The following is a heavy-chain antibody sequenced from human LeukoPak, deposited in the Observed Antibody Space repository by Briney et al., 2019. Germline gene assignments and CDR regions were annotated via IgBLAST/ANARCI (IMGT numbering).Heavy chain of an antibody. J-gene: IGHJ6*03. CDR2: IYYSGST. D-gene: IGHD3-3*01. V-gene: IGHV4-59*01. CDR1: SGSISTYY. CDR3: ARGVGTIFGVLYYMDV. Sequence: PSETLSLTCTVFSGSISTYYWSWIRQPPGKGLECIGYIYYSGSTNFNPSLKSRVIISVDMSKNQFSLKLSSVTAADTAVYYCARGVGTIFGVLYYMDVWGKGTSVTVSS.